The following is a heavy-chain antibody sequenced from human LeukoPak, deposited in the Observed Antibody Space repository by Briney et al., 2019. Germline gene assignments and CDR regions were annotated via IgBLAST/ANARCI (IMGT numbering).Heavy chain of an antibody. J-gene: IGHJ4*02. CDR2: IIPILGKA. Sequence: SVKVSCKASGGTFSSYTISWVRQAPGQGLEWMGRIIPILGKANYAQKFQGRVTITADKSTSTAYMELSSLRSEDTAVYYCARDYYYDSSGYYDRARPFDYWGQGTLVTVSS. CDR1: GGTFSSYT. CDR3: ARDYYYDSSGYYDRARPFDY. V-gene: IGHV1-69*08. D-gene: IGHD3-22*01.